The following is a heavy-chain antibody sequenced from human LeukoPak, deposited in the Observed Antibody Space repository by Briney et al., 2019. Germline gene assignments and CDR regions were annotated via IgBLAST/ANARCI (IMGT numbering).Heavy chain of an antibody. J-gene: IGHJ4*02. Sequence: GGSLRLSCAASGFTFSSYGMHWVRQAPGKGLEWVAVIWYDGSNKYYADSVKGRFTISRDNSKNTLYLQMNSLRAEDTAVYYCAKIFMITFGGATDYWGQGTLVTVSS. V-gene: IGHV3-33*06. CDR3: AKIFMITFGGATDY. D-gene: IGHD3-16*01. CDR1: GFTFSSYG. CDR2: IWYDGSNK.